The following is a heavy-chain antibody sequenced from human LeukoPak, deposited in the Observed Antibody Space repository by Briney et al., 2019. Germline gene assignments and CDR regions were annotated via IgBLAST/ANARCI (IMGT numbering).Heavy chain of an antibody. CDR1: GFAFSFFA. Sequence: GGSLRLSCEASGFAFSFFAMHWVRQAPGKGLEWVAVIWYDGSNKYYADSVKGRFTISRDNSKNTLYVQMSSLRAEDTAVYYCARSNNGGWGYCDYWGQGSLVTVSS. V-gene: IGHV3-33*08. D-gene: IGHD3-16*01. CDR2: IWYDGSNK. J-gene: IGHJ4*02. CDR3: ARSNNGGWGYCDY.